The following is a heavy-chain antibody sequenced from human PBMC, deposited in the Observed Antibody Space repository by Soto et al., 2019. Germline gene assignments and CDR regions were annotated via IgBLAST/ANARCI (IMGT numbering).Heavy chain of an antibody. Sequence: QVQLVESGGGVVQPERSLRLSCAASGFTFNSYGMHWVRQAPGKGLEWVAVIWYDGSNKYFGDSVKGRFTISRDNSKNTLYLQMNSLRAEDTAVYSCARDQPGHSTYDYWGQGTLVTVSS. J-gene: IGHJ4*02. CDR1: GFTFNSYG. V-gene: IGHV3-33*01. CDR2: IWYDGSNK. D-gene: IGHD6-13*01. CDR3: ARDQPGHSTYDY.